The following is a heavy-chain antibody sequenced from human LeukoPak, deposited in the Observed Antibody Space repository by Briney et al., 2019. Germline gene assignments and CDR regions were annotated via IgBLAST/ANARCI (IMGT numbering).Heavy chain of an antibody. CDR2: IWYDGSNK. V-gene: IGHV3-30*02. CDR1: GFTFSSYG. CDR3: ARPAGYDFAFDI. Sequence: GGSLRLSCAASGFTFSSYGMHWVRQAPGKGLEWVAFIWYDGSNKYYADSVKGRFTISRDNSKNTLYLQMNSLRAEDTAVYYCARPAGYDFAFDIWGQGTMVTVSS. D-gene: IGHD5-12*01. J-gene: IGHJ3*02.